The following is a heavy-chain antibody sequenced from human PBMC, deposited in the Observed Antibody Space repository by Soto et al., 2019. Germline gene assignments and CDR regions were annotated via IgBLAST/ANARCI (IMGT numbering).Heavy chain of an antibody. CDR3: ATDLSRSVLEDTWTDP. CDR2: ISSSSTYI. Sequence: EVQLVESGGGLVKPGGSLRLSCAASGFNFNIYTMNWVRQTPGKGLEWVSSISSSSTYIYYADSVKGRFTISRDNVKTXLTMQMNSLRAEETAVYYCATDLSRSVLEDTWTDPWGQGTLVTVSS. D-gene: IGHD2-15*01. CDR1: GFNFNIYT. J-gene: IGHJ5*02. V-gene: IGHV3-21*01.